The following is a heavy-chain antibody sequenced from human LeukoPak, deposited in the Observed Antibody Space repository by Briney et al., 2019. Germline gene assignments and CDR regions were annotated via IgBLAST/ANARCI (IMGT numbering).Heavy chain of an antibody. J-gene: IGHJ4*02. CDR1: GYSFSTYT. D-gene: IGHD5-24*01. CDR2: INAGNGNT. V-gene: IGHV1-3*01. Sequence: ASVKVSCKASGYSFSTYTMNWVRQAPGQRLEWMGWINAGNGNTKYSQKFQGRVTITRDTSASTAYMEMRSLRSEDTAVYYCAREIDRDDYNRFFDYWGQGTLVTVSS. CDR3: AREIDRDDYNRFFDY.